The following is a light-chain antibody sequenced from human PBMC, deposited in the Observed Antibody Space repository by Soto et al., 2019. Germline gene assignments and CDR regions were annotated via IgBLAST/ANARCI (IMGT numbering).Light chain of an antibody. CDR2: GAS. Sequence: ETVLTQAPGTLSLSPGERSTLSCRASQSVSSSYLAWYQQKPGXAPXXLIYGASNRATGIPDRFSGSGSGTEFTLTISRLEPEDFAVYYCQQYGSSGTFGQGTKVDIK. CDR1: QSVSSSY. J-gene: IGKJ1*01. CDR3: QQYGSSGT. V-gene: IGKV3-20*01.